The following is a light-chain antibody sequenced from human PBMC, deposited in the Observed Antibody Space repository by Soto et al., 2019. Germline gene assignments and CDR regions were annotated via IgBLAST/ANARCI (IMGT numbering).Light chain of an antibody. CDR1: QSVDSTY. Sequence: EIVLTQSPGTLSLSPGERATLSCRASQSVDSTYLAWYQQKPDQSPRLLIYATYTRAAGIQDRFSGSGSGTDFTLTISRLEPEDFAVYYCQQQGRSWITFGQGTRLEIK. J-gene: IGKJ5*01. CDR2: ATY. V-gene: IGKV3-20*01. CDR3: QQQGRSWIT.